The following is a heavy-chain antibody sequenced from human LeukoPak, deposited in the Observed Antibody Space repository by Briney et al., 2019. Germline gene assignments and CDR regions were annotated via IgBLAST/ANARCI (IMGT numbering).Heavy chain of an antibody. CDR3: ARDQGGYDSSGYYYEPYYFDY. CDR2: ISSSSSYI. D-gene: IGHD3-22*01. CDR1: GFTFSSYS. J-gene: IGHJ4*02. Sequence: PGGSLRLSCAASGFTFSSYSMNWVRQAPGKGLEWVSSISSSSSYIYYADPVKGRFTISRDNAKNSLYLQMNSLRAEGTAVYYCARDQGGYDSSGYYYEPYYFDYWGQGTLVTVSS. V-gene: IGHV3-21*01.